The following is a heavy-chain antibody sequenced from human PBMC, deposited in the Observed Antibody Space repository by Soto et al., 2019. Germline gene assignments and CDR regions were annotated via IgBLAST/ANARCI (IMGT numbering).Heavy chain of an antibody. D-gene: IGHD3-16*01. J-gene: IGHJ5*02. CDR2: ISGSGRTT. CDR1: GIVFSDN. CDR3: ARLPFPGGWFDP. V-gene: IGHV3-11*01. Sequence: QVQLVESGGGLVKPGGSLRLSCAASGIVFSDNISWVRRAPGEGRVWLSYISGSGRTTYSADSVKGRFTISRDNATNSLYIQMNNVRTEDTAVYYCARLPFPGGWFDPWGQGTLVTVSS.